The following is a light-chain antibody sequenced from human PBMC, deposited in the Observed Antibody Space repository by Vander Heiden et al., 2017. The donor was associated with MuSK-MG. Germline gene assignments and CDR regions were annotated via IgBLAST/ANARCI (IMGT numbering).Light chain of an antibody. CDR1: QSISSW. J-gene: IGKJ1*01. CDR2: KES. CDR3: KQYNSYPKT. Sequence: DSQLTQSPSTLSASVGDRVTITCRASQSISSWLAWYQQKPGKAPKLLIYKESSLESGVPSRFSGSGSGTEFTLTISSLQPDDFATYYCKQYNSYPKTFGQGTKVEIK. V-gene: IGKV1-5*03.